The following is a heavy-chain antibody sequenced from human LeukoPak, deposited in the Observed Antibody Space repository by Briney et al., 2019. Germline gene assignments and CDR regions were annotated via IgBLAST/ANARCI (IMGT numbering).Heavy chain of an antibody. V-gene: IGHV4-38-2*02. J-gene: IGHJ4*02. CDR3: ARVSVSNGTYYFDY. D-gene: IGHD1-1*01. CDR2: IYHSGST. Sequence: ASETLSLTCTVSGYSISSGYYWGWIRQPPGKGLEWIGSIYHSGSTYYNPSLKSRVTISVDTSKNQFSLKLSSVTAADTAVYYCARVSVSNGTYYFDYWGQGTLVTVSS. CDR1: GYSISSGYY.